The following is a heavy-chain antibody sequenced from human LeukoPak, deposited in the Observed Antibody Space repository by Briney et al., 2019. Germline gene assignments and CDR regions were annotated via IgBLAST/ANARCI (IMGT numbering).Heavy chain of an antibody. V-gene: IGHV4-34*01. CDR1: GGSFSGYY. Sequence: KSSETLSLTCAVYGGSFSGYYWSWIRQPPGKGLEWIGTIYYSGSTYYNPSLKSRVTISVDTSKNQFSLKLSSVTAADTAVYYCATRRYSSGWYPYWGQGTLVTVSS. CDR3: ATRRYSSGWYPY. J-gene: IGHJ4*02. D-gene: IGHD6-19*01. CDR2: IYYSGST.